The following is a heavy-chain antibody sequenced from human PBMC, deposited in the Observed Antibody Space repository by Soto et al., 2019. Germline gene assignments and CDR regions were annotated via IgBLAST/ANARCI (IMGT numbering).Heavy chain of an antibody. D-gene: IGHD3-10*01. V-gene: IGHV4-39*01. J-gene: IGHJ4*02. Sequence: SGPGLVKPSETLSLTCTVSGGSITSDTFYWGWIRQPPGKGPEWIGIVYYSGTTYYRPSLRRRVPISVDTSKNQPSLKVTSVTAADTAVYSCAKRPYGSGNDWGQGTLVTVSS. CDR2: VYYSGTT. CDR1: GGSITSDTFY. CDR3: AKRPYGSGND.